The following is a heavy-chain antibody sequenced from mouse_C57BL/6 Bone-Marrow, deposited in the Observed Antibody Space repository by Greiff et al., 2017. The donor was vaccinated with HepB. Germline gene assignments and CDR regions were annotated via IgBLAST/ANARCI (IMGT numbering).Heavy chain of an antibody. Sequence: VQLQESGPGLVQPSQSLSITCTVSGFSLTSYGVHWVRQSPGKGLEWLGVIWRGGGTDYNAAFMSRLSITKDNSKSQVFFKMNSLQADDTAIYYCAKKGYCGSERFAYWDQGTLVTVSA. CDR3: AKKGYCGSERFAY. CDR1: GFSLTSYG. CDR2: IWRGGGT. D-gene: IGHD1-1*01. V-gene: IGHV2-5*01. J-gene: IGHJ3*01.